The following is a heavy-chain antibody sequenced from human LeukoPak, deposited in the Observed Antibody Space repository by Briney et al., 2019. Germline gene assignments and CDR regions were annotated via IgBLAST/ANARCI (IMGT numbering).Heavy chain of an antibody. V-gene: IGHV4-39*07. CDR1: GGSISSGSYY. D-gene: IGHD5-18*01. CDR3: ARDGYSYGGGFDY. Sequence: SETLSLTCTVSGGSISSGSYYWGWIRQPPGKGLEWIGNIYYSGSTYYNPSLKSRVTISVDTSKTQFSLKLSSVTAADTAVYYCARDGYSYGGGFDYWGQGTLVTVSS. CDR2: IYYSGST. J-gene: IGHJ4*02.